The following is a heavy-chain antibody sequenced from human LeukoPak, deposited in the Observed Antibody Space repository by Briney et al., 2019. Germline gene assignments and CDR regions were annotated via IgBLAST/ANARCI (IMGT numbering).Heavy chain of an antibody. J-gene: IGHJ5*02. CDR2: IYYSGST. CDR3: ARIIGYCSGGSCYWFDP. CDR1: GGSISSSSYY. D-gene: IGHD2-15*01. V-gene: IGHV4-39*01. Sequence: SETLSLTCTVSGGSISSSSYYWGWIRQPPGKGLEWIGRIYYSGSTYYNPSLKSRVTISVDTSKNQFSLKLSSVTAADTAVYYCARIIGYCSGGSCYWFDPWGQGTLVTVSS.